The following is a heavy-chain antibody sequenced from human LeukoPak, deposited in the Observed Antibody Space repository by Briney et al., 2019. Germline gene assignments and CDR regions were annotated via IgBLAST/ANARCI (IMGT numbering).Heavy chain of an antibody. CDR1: GFTFSSYA. V-gene: IGHV3-48*04. Sequence: GGSLRLSCAASGFTFSSYAMSWVRQAPGKGLEWVSYISSSGSTIYYADSVKGRFTISRDNAKNSLYLQMNSLRAEDTAVYYCAREATQYYYMDVWGKGTTVTVSS. CDR2: ISSSGSTI. D-gene: IGHD1-26*01. J-gene: IGHJ6*03. CDR3: AREATQYYYMDV.